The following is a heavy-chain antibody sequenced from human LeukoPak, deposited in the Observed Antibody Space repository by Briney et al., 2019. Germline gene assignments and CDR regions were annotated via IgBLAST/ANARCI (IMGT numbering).Heavy chain of an antibody. Sequence: GGSLRLSCAASGFTFSSYAMSWVRQAPGKGLEWVSAISGSGGSTYYADSVKGRFTISRDNAKNSLYLQMNSLRAEDTAVYYCARSYSSGYYFDYWGQGTLVTVSS. D-gene: IGHD6-19*01. CDR1: GFTFSSYA. V-gene: IGHV3-23*01. CDR3: ARSYSSGYYFDY. J-gene: IGHJ4*02. CDR2: ISGSGGST.